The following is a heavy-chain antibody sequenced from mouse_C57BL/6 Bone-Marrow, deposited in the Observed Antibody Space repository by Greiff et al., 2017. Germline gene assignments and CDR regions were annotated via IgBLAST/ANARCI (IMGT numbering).Heavy chain of an antibody. CDR2: IDPETGGT. CDR1: GFTFTDYE. D-gene: IGHD2-12*01. CDR3: TSACYRTWFAY. Sequence: VQLQQSGAELVRPGASVTLSCKASGFTFTDYEMHWVKQTPVHGLEWIGAIDPETGGTAYNQKFTGKAILTADKSSSSAYMELRSLTSEDSAVYYCTSACYRTWFAYWGQGTLVTVSA. J-gene: IGHJ3*01. V-gene: IGHV1-15*01.